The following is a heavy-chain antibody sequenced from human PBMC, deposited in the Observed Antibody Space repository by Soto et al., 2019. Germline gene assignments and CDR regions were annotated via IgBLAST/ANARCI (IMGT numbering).Heavy chain of an antibody. V-gene: IGHV3-23*01. D-gene: IGHD1-26*01. Sequence: GGSLRLSCTGSGFTFWRFAMSWVRQAPGKGLEWVATINGGGDQTFYAASVRGRVTISRDNSNNVLHLQIDSLRADDTAVYYCAKDGARELPADFYYLDHWGQGTLVTVSS. CDR1: GFTFWRFA. CDR3: AKDGARELPADFYYLDH. J-gene: IGHJ4*02. CDR2: INGGGDQT.